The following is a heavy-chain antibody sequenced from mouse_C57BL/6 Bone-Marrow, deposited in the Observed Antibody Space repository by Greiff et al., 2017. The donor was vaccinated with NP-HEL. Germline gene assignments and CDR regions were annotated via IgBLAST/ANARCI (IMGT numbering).Heavy chain of an antibody. CDR3: ARATYYDYDGAMDF. V-gene: IGHV1-26*01. CDR1: GYTFTDYY. CDR2: INPNNGGN. Sequence: EVQLQQSGPVLVKPGAPVKMSCKASGYTFTDYYMNWVKQSHGKSLEWIGDINPNNGGNSYNQKFKGKATLTVDKSSSTAYMELRSLTSEDSAVYDCARATYYDYDGAMDFWGQGASVTVSS. J-gene: IGHJ4*01. D-gene: IGHD2-4*01.